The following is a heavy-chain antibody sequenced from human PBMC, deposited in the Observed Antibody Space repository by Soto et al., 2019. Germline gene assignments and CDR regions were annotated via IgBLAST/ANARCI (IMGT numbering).Heavy chain of an antibody. D-gene: IGHD1-1*01. J-gene: IGHJ3*02. CDR1: GYSFTGHW. CDR3: ARLQLLDVYDI. CDR2: IYPGDSDT. V-gene: IGHV5-51*01. Sequence: PGESLKISCKGSGYSFTGHWIAWVRQMPGEGLEWMGIIYPGDSDTRYRPSFQGQVTMSADKSISTAYLQWNSLKASDTAMYYCARLQLLDVYDIWGQGTMVTVSS.